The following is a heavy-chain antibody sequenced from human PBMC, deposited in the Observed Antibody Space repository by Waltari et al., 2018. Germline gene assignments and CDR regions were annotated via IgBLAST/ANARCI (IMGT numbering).Heavy chain of an antibody. Sequence: QVQLHESGPGLVKSSETLSLTCAVSGYSISSGYYWCWIRQPPGKGLEWIGTIYQSGSTYYNPSLKSRITISLDTSKNQFSLKLNSVTAADTAVYYCARHQVGGRDFEYWGQGTLVTVSS. CDR1: GYSISSGYY. V-gene: IGHV4-38-2*01. CDR2: IYQSGST. J-gene: IGHJ4*02. D-gene: IGHD1-26*01. CDR3: ARHQVGGRDFEY.